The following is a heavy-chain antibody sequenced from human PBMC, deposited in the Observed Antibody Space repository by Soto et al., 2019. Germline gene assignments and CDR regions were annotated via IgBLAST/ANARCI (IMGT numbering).Heavy chain of an antibody. D-gene: IGHD3-10*01. Sequence: GGSLRLSCAASGFTFSSYGMHWVRQAPGKGLEWVAVIWYDGSNKYYADSVKGRFTISRDNSKNTLYLQMNSLRAEDTAVYYCARDGYYYGSGSYYHYYYYGMDVWGQGTTVTVSS. CDR2: IWYDGSNK. CDR1: GFTFSSYG. V-gene: IGHV3-33*01. J-gene: IGHJ6*02. CDR3: ARDGYYYGSGSYYHYYYYGMDV.